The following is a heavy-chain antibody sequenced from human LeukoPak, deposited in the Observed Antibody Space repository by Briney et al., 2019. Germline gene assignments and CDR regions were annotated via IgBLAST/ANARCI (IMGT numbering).Heavy chain of an antibody. V-gene: IGHV1-69*05. D-gene: IGHD5-12*01. CDR2: INPIFGTA. Sequence: SVKVSCKASGYTFTSYGISWVRQAPGQGLEWMGRINPIFGTANYAQKFQGRVTITTDESTSTAYMELSSLRSEDTAVYYCARGEGGYDPFDYWGQGTLVTVSS. CDR1: GYTFTSYG. CDR3: ARGEGGYDPFDY. J-gene: IGHJ4*02.